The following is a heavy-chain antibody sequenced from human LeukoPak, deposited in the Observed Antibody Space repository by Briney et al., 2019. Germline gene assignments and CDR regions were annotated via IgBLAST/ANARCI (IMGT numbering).Heavy chain of an antibody. CDR2: ISAYNGNT. Sequence: ASVKVSCKASGYTFTSYGISWVRQAPGQGLEWMGWISAYNGNTNYAQKLQGRVTMTTDTSTSTAYMELRSLRSDDTAVYHCAREREMLYSSGWSTGDDAFDIWGQGTMVTVSS. CDR1: GYTFTSYG. CDR3: AREREMLYSSGWSTGDDAFDI. V-gene: IGHV1-18*01. D-gene: IGHD6-19*01. J-gene: IGHJ3*02.